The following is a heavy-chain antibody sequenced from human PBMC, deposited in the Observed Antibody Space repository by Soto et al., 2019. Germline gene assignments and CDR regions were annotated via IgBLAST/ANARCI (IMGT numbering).Heavy chain of an antibody. Sequence: QITLKESGPTLVKPTQTLTLTCTFSGLSLRTTGVGVGWVRQPPGKALEWLALLYWDDDKRYSPSLKSRLTITKESSEEQVGLTVTIMDTVDTATYYCVQSRCVGDCLPIYSSHSYYGLDAWGQGTTVTGYS. J-gene: IGHJ6*01. V-gene: IGHV2-5*02. CDR1: GLSLRTTGVG. CDR3: VQSRCVGDCLPIYSSHSYYGLDA. D-gene: IGHD2-21*02. CDR2: LYWDDDK.